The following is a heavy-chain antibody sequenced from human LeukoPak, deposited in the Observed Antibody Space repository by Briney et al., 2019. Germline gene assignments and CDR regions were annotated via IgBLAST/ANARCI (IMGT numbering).Heavy chain of an antibody. V-gene: IGHV3-23*01. J-gene: IGHJ4*02. CDR2: ISGSGDSP. CDR1: GFTFSIYE. CDR3: AKLGRYQLPLDDY. D-gene: IGHD2-2*01. Sequence: GGSLRLSCAASGFTFSIYEMNWVRQAPGKGLEWVSDISGSGDSPYYADFVKGRFTISRDNSRNTLYLQMSSLRADDTAVYYCAKLGRYQLPLDDYWGQGTLVTVSS.